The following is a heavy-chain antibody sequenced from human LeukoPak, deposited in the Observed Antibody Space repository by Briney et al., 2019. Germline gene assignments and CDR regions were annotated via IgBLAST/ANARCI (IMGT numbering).Heavy chain of an antibody. CDR2: IYSGGST. V-gene: IGHV3-66*01. CDR1: GFTVSSYY. Sequence: GGSLTLSCAASGFTVSSYYMSWVRQAPGRGLEWVSVIYSGGSTYYSDSVKGRFTISRDNSKSTLYLQMNSLRAEDTAVYYCARDRGCGDCYPPANDAFDIWGQGTMGTVSS. CDR3: ARDRGCGDCYPPANDAFDI. D-gene: IGHD2-21*02. J-gene: IGHJ3*02.